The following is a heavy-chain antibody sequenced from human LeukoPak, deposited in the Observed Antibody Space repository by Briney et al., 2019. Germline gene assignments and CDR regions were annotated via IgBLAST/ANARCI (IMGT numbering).Heavy chain of an antibody. Sequence: PGGSLRLSCEASGFTLSSYWMIWVRQAPGKGLEWVANIKQDGSEISYVDSVKGRFTISRDNAKNSLYLQMNSLRAEDTAVYYCARGATRGGDNDYWGQGTRVIVSS. V-gene: IGHV3-7*01. J-gene: IGHJ4*02. CDR1: GFTLSSYW. CDR3: ARGATRGGDNDY. CDR2: IKQDGSEI. D-gene: IGHD2-21*02.